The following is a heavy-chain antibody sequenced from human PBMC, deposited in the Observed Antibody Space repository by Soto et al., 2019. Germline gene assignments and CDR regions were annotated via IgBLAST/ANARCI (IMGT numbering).Heavy chain of an antibody. D-gene: IGHD3-3*01. Sequence: GGSLRLSCAASGFTFSSYSMNWVRQAPGKGLEWVSYISSSSSTIYYADSVKGRFTISRDNAKNSLYLQMNSLRAEDTAVYYCARDGSFFGVPGGYMDVWGKGTTVTVSS. V-gene: IGHV3-48*01. CDR1: GFTFSSYS. J-gene: IGHJ6*03. CDR3: ARDGSFFGVPGGYMDV. CDR2: ISSSSSTI.